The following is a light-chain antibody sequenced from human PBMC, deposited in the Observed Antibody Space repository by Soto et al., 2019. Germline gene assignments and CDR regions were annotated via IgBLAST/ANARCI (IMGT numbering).Light chain of an antibody. CDR2: EVS. CDR1: SSDVGGYNY. Sequence: QSALTQPASVSGSPGQSITLSCTGTSSDVGGYNYVSWYQQHPGKAPKLMIYEVSNRPSGVSNRFSGYKSGNTASLTISGLQAEDEAEYYCSSYTSSSTYVFGTGTKLTVL. J-gene: IGLJ1*01. V-gene: IGLV2-14*01. CDR3: SSYTSSSTYV.